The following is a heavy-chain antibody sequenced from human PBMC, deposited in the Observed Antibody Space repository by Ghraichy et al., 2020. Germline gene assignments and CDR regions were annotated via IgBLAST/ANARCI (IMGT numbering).Heavy chain of an antibody. CDR2: IFGGGGT. CDR1: GLTVSTNY. CDR3: ARDRVGDGALDI. Sequence: GGSLRLSCAASGLTVSTNYMNWVRQAPGKGLEWVALIFGGGGTKYADSVTGRFTISRDDYKNTVSLQMNGLRVDDTAVYYCARDRVGDGALDIWGQGTVATVSS. J-gene: IGHJ3*02. D-gene: IGHD3-10*01. V-gene: IGHV3-53*01.